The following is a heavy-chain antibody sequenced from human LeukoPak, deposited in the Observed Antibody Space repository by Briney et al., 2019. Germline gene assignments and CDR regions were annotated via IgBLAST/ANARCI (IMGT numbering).Heavy chain of an antibody. CDR1: GFTFSSYS. J-gene: IGHJ4*02. V-gene: IGHV3-21*01. CDR2: ISSSSSYI. D-gene: IGHD1-26*01. CDR3: ASRSLGSYFSLVDY. Sequence: GGSLRLSCAASGFTFSSYSMNRVRQAPGKGLEWVSSISSSSSYIYYADSVKGRFAISRDNAKNSLYLQMNSLRAEDTAVYYCASRSLGSYFSLVDYWGQGTLVTVSS.